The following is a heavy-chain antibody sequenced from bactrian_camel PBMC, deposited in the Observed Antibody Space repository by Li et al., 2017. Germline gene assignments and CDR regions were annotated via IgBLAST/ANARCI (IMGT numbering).Heavy chain of an antibody. CDR1: GFTFSSSD. Sequence: VQLVESGGGSVQPGGSLRLSCAASGFTFSSSDMNWARQAPGKGLEWVSSIHTGTSPTYYADSVKGRFTISRDNAKNTLYLQMNSLKPEDTALYYCAANVDFSEYDTLPEYHYWGQGTQVTVS. V-gene: IGHV3S40*01. J-gene: IGHJ4*01. CDR2: IHTGTSPT. CDR3: AANVDFSEYDTLPEYHY. D-gene: IGHD4*01.